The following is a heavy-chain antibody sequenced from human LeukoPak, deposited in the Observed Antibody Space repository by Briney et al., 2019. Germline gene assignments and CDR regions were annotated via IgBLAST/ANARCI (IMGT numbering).Heavy chain of an antibody. D-gene: IGHD2-15*01. J-gene: IGHJ5*02. CDR2: IIPILGIA. CDR3: ARDAYCSGGSCYGNNWFDP. CDR1: GGTFSSYT. V-gene: IGHV1-69*04. Sequence: SVKVSCKASGGTFSSYTISWVRPAPGQGPEWMGRIIPILGIANYAQKFQGRVTITADKSTSTAYMELSSLRSEDTAVYYCARDAYCSGGSCYGNNWFDPWGQGTLVTVSS.